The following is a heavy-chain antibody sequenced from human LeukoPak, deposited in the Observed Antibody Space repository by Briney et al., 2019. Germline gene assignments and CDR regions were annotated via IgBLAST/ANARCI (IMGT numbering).Heavy chain of an antibody. V-gene: IGHV4-34*01. D-gene: IGHD2-8*01. CDR3: ARRAGTKYYYYMDV. J-gene: IGHJ6*03. CDR1: GGSFSGYY. CDR2: INHSGST. Sequence: SETLSLTCAVYGGSFSGYYWSWIRQPPGKGLEWIGEINHSGSTNCNPSLKSRVTISVDTSKNQFSLKLSSVTAADTAVYYCARRAGTKYYYYMDVWGKGTTVTISS.